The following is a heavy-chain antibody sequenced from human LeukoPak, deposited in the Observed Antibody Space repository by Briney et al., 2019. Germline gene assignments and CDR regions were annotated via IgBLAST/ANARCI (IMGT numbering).Heavy chain of an antibody. V-gene: IGHV4-30-4*08. CDR2: IYYSGST. J-gene: IGHJ5*02. Sequence: KSSETLSLTCTVSGGSISSGDYYWSWIRQPPGKGLEWIGYIYYSGSTYYNPSLKSRVTISVDTSKNQFSLKLSSVTAADTAVYYCARGHYFYDSSGYQHPNWFDPWGQGTLVTVSS. CDR1: GGSISSGDYY. CDR3: ARGHYFYDSSGYQHPNWFDP. D-gene: IGHD3-22*01.